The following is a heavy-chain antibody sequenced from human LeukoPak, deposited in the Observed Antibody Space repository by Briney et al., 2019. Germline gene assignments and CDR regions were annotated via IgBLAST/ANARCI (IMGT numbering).Heavy chain of an antibody. D-gene: IGHD4-23*01. Sequence: GGSLRLSCTASGFTFGDYAMNWVRQAPGKGLEWVGFIKSKAYGGTTEYAASVKGRFMSSRDDSKNIAYLQMNSLKTEDTAVYYCTRGRGGLNYYYYMDVWGKGTTVTVSS. CDR1: GFTFGDYA. CDR2: IKSKAYGGTT. CDR3: TRGRGGLNYYYYMDV. V-gene: IGHV3-49*04. J-gene: IGHJ6*03.